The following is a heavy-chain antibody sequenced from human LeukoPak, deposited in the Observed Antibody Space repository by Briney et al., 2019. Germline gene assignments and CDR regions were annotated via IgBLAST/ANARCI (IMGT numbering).Heavy chain of an antibody. J-gene: IGHJ4*02. V-gene: IGHV3-66*04. CDR2: IYSGGTT. CDR3: ARHTPPRIVGANIDY. Sequence: SGGSLRLSCAASGFTVSSNYMSWVRQAPGKGLEWVSVIYSGGTTYYADSAKGRFTISRDNSKNTLYLQMNSLRAEDTAVYYCARHTPPRIVGANIDYWGQGTLVTVSS. D-gene: IGHD1-26*01. CDR1: GFTVSSNY.